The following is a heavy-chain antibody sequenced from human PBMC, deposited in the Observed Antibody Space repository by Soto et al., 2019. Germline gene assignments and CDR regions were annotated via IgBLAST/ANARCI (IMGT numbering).Heavy chain of an antibody. Sequence: QLQLQESGSGLVKPSQTLSLTCAVSGGSISSGGYSWIWIRQPPGKGLEWIGYIYHSGSTYFRPSLKSRVTISVDRSKNQFYLTLSSVTAADTAVYYCASRPSGSGFDPWGQGTLVTVAS. J-gene: IGHJ5*02. D-gene: IGHD1-26*01. CDR2: IYHSGST. CDR1: GGSISSGGYS. CDR3: ASRPSGSGFDP. V-gene: IGHV4-30-2*01.